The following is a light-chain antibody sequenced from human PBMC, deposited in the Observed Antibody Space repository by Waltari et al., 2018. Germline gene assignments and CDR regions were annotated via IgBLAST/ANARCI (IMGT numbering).Light chain of an antibody. Sequence: SYALTQVPPVSVALRQTVSITCQGDTLRNVYANWYQQKPVQAPVLVIFGKNRRPSGIPDRFSGSTSGNTASLTITGAQAEDEADYYCNSRDSSGDHVIFGGGTKWTVL. CDR2: GKN. CDR1: TLRNVY. CDR3: NSRDSSGDHVI. V-gene: IGLV3-19*01. J-gene: IGLJ2*01.